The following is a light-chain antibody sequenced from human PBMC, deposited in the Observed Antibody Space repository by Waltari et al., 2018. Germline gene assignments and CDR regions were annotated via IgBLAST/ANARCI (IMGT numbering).Light chain of an antibody. Sequence: EIEMTQSPDTLSVSPGQRATLSCRASANIVSNLAWYQQKPGQAPRLLIYGASTSATGIPTRFRGSGSGTEFTLTIISMQSEDFAFYYCQQYYDWPLYTFGQGTKLEIK. J-gene: IGKJ2*01. CDR2: GAS. CDR1: ANIVSN. CDR3: QQYYDWPLYT. V-gene: IGKV3-15*01.